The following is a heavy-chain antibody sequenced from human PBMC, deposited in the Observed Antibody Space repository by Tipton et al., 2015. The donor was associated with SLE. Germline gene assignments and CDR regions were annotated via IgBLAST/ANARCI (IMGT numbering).Heavy chain of an antibody. CDR2: IYHTGST. J-gene: IGHJ4*02. CDR3: ASARYDN. Sequence: TLSLTCTVSGDSISSTTSSWVWIRQPPGKGLEWIGEIYHTGSTNYNPSLDSRVTISVDTSKNQFSLNLKSVTAADTAVYFCASARYDNWGQGTLVTVSS. CDR1: GDSISSTTSS. V-gene: IGHV4-39*01.